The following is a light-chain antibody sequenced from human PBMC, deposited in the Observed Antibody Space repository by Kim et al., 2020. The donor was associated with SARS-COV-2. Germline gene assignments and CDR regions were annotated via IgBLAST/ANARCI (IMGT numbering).Light chain of an antibody. J-gene: IGLJ3*02. CDR1: RSNIAGNP. Sequence: TIPCSGTRSNIAGNPVNWYQHLPGTAPKLLISSNSRRPAGVPDRFSGSKSGISASLAIRGLQSEDEADYYCAAWDDSLDGWVFGGGTKVTVL. CDR2: SNS. CDR3: AAWDDSLDGWV. V-gene: IGLV1-44*01.